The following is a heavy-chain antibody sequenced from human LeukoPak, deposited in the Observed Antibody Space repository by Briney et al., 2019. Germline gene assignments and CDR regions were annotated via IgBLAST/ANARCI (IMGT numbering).Heavy chain of an antibody. Sequence: PGGSLRLSCAASGFTFSTYWMSWVRQAPGKGLEWVANIKQDGSAEYYVDSLRGRFTISRDNTKNSLYLQMNSLRVEDMAVYYCARGTFSSGWYPDTFDVWGQGTMVTVSS. D-gene: IGHD6-19*01. V-gene: IGHV3-7*01. CDR1: GFTFSTYW. CDR2: IKQDGSAE. J-gene: IGHJ3*01. CDR3: ARGTFSSGWYPDTFDV.